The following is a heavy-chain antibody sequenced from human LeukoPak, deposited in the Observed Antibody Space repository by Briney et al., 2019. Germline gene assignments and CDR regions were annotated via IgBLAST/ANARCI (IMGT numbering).Heavy chain of an antibody. CDR3: AKYSSTSDGWYFDL. CDR1: GASISSYY. V-gene: IGHV4-59*01. CDR2: IYTSGST. D-gene: IGHD6-13*01. Sequence: SETLSLTCAVSGASISSYYWSWIRQPPGKGLEWIGYIYTSGSTNFNPSLKSRVTISGDTSKNQFSLKLSSVTAADTAVYYCAKYSSTSDGWYFDLWGRGTLVTVSS. J-gene: IGHJ2*01.